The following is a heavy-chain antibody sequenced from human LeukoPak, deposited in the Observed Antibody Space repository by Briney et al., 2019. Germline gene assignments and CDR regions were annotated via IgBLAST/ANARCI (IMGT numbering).Heavy chain of an antibody. V-gene: IGHV3-7*01. CDR1: GFTFSSYW. J-gene: IGHJ3*02. CDR3: ARSLYSSIPGALGAFDI. Sequence: GGSLRLSCAASGFTFSSYWMSWVRQAPGKGLEWVANIKQDGSEKYYVDSVKGRFTISRDNAKNSLYLQMNSLRAEDTAVYYCARSLYSSIPGALGAFDIWGQGTMVTVSS. D-gene: IGHD6-13*01. CDR2: IKQDGSEK.